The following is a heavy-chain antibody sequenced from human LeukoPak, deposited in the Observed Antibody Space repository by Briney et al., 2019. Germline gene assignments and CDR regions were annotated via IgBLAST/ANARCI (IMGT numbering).Heavy chain of an antibody. CDR1: GGSISSYY. CDR2: IYYSGST. D-gene: IGHD3-3*01. J-gene: IGHJ4*02. CDR3: ARGSDDFWSGYYYPDY. V-gene: IGHV4-59*01. Sequence: TSETLSLTCTVSGGSISSYYWSWIRQPPGKGLEWIGYIYYSGSTNYNPSLKSRVTISVDTSKNQFSLKLSSVTAADTAVYYCARGSDDFWSGYYYPDYWGQGTLVTVSS.